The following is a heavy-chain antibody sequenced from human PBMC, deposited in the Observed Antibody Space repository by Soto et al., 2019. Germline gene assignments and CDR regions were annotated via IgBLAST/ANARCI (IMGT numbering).Heavy chain of an antibody. V-gene: IGHV1-69*01. D-gene: IGHD3-16*01. CDR1: GGSFGSSA. Sequence: QVQLVQSGADVKKPGSSVKVSCKTSGGSFGSSAISWVRQAPAQGLEWMGEIIPVFDKANYAQNFQGRLTTTADELTGTGFMELSSLRSEDTAVYFCARLRRDWGDAFDLWGLGTFVTVSS. J-gene: IGHJ3*01. CDR3: ARLRRDWGDAFDL. CDR2: IIPVFDKA.